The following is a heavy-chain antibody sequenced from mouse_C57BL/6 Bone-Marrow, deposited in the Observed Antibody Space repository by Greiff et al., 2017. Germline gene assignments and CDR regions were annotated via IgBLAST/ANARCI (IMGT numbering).Heavy chain of an antibody. V-gene: IGHV5-9*01. Sequence: EVKVVESGGGLVKPGGSLKLSCAASGFTFSSYTMSWVRQTPEKRLEWVATISGGGGNTYYPDSVKGRFTISRDNAKNTLYLQMSSLRSEDTALYYCARHRIYYYGSSLFDYWGQGTTLTVSS. J-gene: IGHJ2*01. CDR1: GFTFSSYT. CDR3: ARHRIYYYGSSLFDY. D-gene: IGHD1-1*01. CDR2: ISGGGGNT.